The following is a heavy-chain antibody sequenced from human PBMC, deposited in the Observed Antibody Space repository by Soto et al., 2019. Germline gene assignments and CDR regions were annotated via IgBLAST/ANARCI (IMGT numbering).Heavy chain of an antibody. CDR3: TTDSPLPAAGSY. CDR2: IKSESDGGTI. J-gene: IGHJ4*02. CDR1: GFTLSKAW. Sequence: PGGSLRLSCAASGFTLSKAWMNWVRQAPGKGLEWVGRIKSESDGGTIDYAAPVKGRFTISRDDSTNTLYLQVSSLKIEDTAMYYCTTDSPLPAAGSYWGQGTLVTVSS. V-gene: IGHV3-15*07. D-gene: IGHD2-2*01.